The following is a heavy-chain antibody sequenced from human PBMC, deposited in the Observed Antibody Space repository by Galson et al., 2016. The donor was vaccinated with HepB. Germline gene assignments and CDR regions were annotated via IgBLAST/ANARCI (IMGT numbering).Heavy chain of an antibody. Sequence: SLRLSCAASGFTFGDYAMSWFRQAPGKGLEWVGFIRSKAYGGTTEYAASVKGRFTISRDDSKSIAYRQMNSLKTEATAVYYCTRKYCSGGSCYYPNWGQGTLVTVSS. D-gene: IGHD2-15*01. J-gene: IGHJ4*02. CDR1: GFTFGDYA. CDR3: TRKYCSGGSCYYPN. V-gene: IGHV3-49*03. CDR2: IRSKAYGGTT.